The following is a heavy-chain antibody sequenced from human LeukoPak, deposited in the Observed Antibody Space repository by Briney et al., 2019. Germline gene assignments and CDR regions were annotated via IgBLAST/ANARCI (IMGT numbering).Heavy chain of an antibody. CDR1: GGSFSGYY. J-gene: IGHJ4*02. V-gene: IGHV4-34*01. D-gene: IGHD4-17*01. CDR2: INHSGST. CDR3: ARDAPAGDYGDYPHYSDY. Sequence: SETLSLTCAVYGGSFSGYYWSWIRQPPGKGLEWIGEINHSGSTNYNPSLKSRVTISVDTSKNQFSLKLSFATAADTAVYYCARDAPAGDYGDYPHYSDYWGQGTLVTVSS.